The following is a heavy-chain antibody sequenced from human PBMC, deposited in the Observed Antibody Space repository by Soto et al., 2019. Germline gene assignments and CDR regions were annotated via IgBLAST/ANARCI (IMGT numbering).Heavy chain of an antibody. J-gene: IGHJ4*02. V-gene: IGHV3-33*08. Sequence: PGGSLRLSCAASGFIFSSYGMHWVRQAPGKGLEWVAVIWYDGSNKYYADSVKGRFTISRDNSKNTLYLQMNSLRAEDTAVYYCARDRNMAMVRGLDYWGQGTLVTVSS. D-gene: IGHD3-10*01. CDR2: IWYDGSNK. CDR3: ARDRNMAMVRGLDY. CDR1: GFIFSSYG.